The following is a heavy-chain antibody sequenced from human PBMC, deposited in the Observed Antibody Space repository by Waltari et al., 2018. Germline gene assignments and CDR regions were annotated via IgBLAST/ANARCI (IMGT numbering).Heavy chain of an antibody. Sequence: QVQLVESGGGVVQPGRSLRLSCAASGFTFISYAMHWVRQAPGKGLEWVAVISYDGSNKYYADSVKGRFTISRDNSKNTLYLQMNSLRAEDTAVYYCARVEADYWGQGTLVTVSS. V-gene: IGHV3-30-3*01. J-gene: IGHJ4*02. CDR2: ISYDGSNK. CDR1: GFTFISYA. CDR3: ARVEADY.